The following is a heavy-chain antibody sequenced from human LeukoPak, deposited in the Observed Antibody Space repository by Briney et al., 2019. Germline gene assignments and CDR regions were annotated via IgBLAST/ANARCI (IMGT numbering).Heavy chain of an antibody. CDR3: ARGAKDSSSWYSNYYYYMDV. CDR2: INPNSGGT. CDR1: GYSFTGYY. J-gene: IGHJ6*03. D-gene: IGHD6-13*01. V-gene: IGHV1-2*02. Sequence: GASVKVSCKASGYSFTGYYMHWVRQAPGQGLEWMGWINPNSGGTKYAQKFKGRVTMTRDTSISTAYMELRSLRSDDTAVYYCARGAKDSSSWYSNYYYYMDVWGKGTTVTISS.